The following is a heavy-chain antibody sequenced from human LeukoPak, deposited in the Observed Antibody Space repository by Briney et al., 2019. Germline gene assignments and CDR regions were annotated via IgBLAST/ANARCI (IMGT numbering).Heavy chain of an antibody. Sequence: ASVKVSCKASGYTFTSYGISWMRQAPGQGLEWMGWISAYNGNTNYAQKLQGRVTMTTDTSTSTAYMELRSLRSDDTAVYYCARDYDYVWGSYRYDAFDIWGQGTMVTVSS. CDR2: ISAYNGNT. CDR3: ARDYDYVWGSYRYDAFDI. D-gene: IGHD3-16*02. J-gene: IGHJ3*02. V-gene: IGHV1-18*01. CDR1: GYTFTSYG.